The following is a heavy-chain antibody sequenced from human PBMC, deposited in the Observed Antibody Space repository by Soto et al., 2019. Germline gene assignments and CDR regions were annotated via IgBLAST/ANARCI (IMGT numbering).Heavy chain of an antibody. Sequence: SETLSLTCTVSGGSISSYYWSWIRQPPGKGLEWIGYIYYSGSTNYNPSLRSRVTISVDTSKNQFSLKLSSVTAADTAVYYCAGAIAAAGTSAFDIWGQGTMVPVSS. CDR1: GGSISSYY. J-gene: IGHJ3*02. CDR2: IYYSGST. D-gene: IGHD6-13*01. V-gene: IGHV4-59*08. CDR3: AGAIAAAGTSAFDI.